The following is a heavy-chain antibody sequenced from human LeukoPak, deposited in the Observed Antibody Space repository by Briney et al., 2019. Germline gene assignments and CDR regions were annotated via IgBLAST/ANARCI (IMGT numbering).Heavy chain of an antibody. J-gene: IGHJ4*02. CDR3: AREGAAADFDY. CDR2: LDPEDGET. Sequence: VASVKVSCKVSGYTLTELSMHWVRQAPGKGLELMGSLDPEDGETIYAQKFQGRVTMTEDASTDTAYMELSSLRSEDTAVYYCAREGAAADFDYWGQGTLVTVSS. D-gene: IGHD6-13*01. CDR1: GYTLTELS. V-gene: IGHV1-24*01.